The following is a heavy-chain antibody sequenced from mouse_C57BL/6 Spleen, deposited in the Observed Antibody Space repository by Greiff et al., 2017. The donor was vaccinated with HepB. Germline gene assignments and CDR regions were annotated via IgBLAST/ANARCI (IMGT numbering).Heavy chain of an antibody. Sequence: QVQLQQSGAELVRPGTSVKVSCKASGYAFTNYLIEWVKQRPGQGLEWIGVINPGGGGTNYNEKFKGKATLTADKSSSTAYMQLSSLTSEDSAVFFCARSFYYDYPWFAYWGQGTLVTVSA. D-gene: IGHD2-4*01. CDR1: GYAFTNYL. V-gene: IGHV1-54*01. CDR3: ARSFYYDYPWFAY. J-gene: IGHJ3*01. CDR2: INPGGGGT.